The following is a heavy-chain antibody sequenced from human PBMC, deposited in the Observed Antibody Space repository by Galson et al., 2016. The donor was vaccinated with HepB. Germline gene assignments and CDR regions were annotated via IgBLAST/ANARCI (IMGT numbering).Heavy chain of an antibody. CDR1: GDSVSSNSAT. J-gene: IGHJ6*02. D-gene: IGHD5-12*01. V-gene: IGHV6-1*01. CDR2: TYYRSKWYN. CDR3: ARVRSGYSGYANPYYYGMDV. Sequence: CAISGDSVSSNSATWNWIRQSPSRGLGWLGRTYYRSKWYNDYALSVKSRITINPDTSKNQSSLQLNSVTPEDTAVYYCARVRSGYSGYANPYYYGMDVWGQGTTVTVSS.